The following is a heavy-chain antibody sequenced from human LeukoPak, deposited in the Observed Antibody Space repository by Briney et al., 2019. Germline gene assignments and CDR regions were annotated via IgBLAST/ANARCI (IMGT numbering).Heavy chain of an antibody. V-gene: IGHV3-30*03. Sequence: PGGSLRLSCAASGFPFSDYGMYWVRQAPGKGLEWLAVISHDGSNKYYADSVKGRFTISRDNSENRLYLQMDSLRPEDTAVYYCARDRVAGYWGAFDIWGQGTMVTVSS. CDR1: GFPFSDYG. D-gene: IGHD6-19*01. CDR2: ISHDGSNK. CDR3: ARDRVAGYWGAFDI. J-gene: IGHJ3*02.